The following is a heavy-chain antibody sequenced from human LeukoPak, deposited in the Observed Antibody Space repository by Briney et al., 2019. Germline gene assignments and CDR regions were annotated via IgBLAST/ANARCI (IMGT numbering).Heavy chain of an antibody. CDR2: IYYSGST. CDR3: ARVSLNSWEFDY. D-gene: IGHD2-15*01. CDR1: DGSISTYY. Sequence: PSETLSLTCTVSDGSISTYYWSWVRQPPGKGLEWIGYIYYSGSTTYNPSLKSRVTISVDTSKNQFSLKLSSVTAADTAVYYCARVSLNSWEFDYWGQGTLVTVSS. V-gene: IGHV4-59*01. J-gene: IGHJ4*02.